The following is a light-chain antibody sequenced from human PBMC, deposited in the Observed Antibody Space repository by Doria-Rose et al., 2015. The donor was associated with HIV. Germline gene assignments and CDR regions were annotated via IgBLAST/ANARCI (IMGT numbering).Light chain of an antibody. V-gene: IGLV1-40*01. CDR2: GNS. J-gene: IGLJ2*01. CDR3: QSYDSSLSAVV. CDR1: SSNIGAGYD. Sequence: SVSGAPGQRVTISCTGSSSNIGAGYDVHWYQQLPGTAPKLLIYGNSNRPSGVPDRFSGSKSGTSASLAITGLQAEDEADYYCQSYDSSLSAVVFGGVTKLTVL.